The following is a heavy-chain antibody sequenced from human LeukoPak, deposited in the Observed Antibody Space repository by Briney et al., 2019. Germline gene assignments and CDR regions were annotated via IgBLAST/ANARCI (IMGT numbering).Heavy chain of an antibody. J-gene: IGHJ4*02. Sequence: GGSLRLSCAASGLTFSNYAMSWVRQAPGKGLEWVANIKQDGSEKYYVDSVKGRFTISRDNAKNSLYLQMNSLRAEDTAVYYCARDSPYSAGGQPADYWGQGTLVTVSS. CDR3: ARDSPYSAGGQPADY. V-gene: IGHV3-7*01. D-gene: IGHD6-13*01. CDR2: IKQDGSEK. CDR1: GLTFSNYA.